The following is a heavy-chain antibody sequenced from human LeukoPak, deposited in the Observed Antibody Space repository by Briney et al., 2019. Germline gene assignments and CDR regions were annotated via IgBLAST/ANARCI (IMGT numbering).Heavy chain of an antibody. Sequence: SETLSLTCAVYGGSFSGYYWSWIRQPPGKGLEWIGEINHSGSTNYNPSLKSRVTISVDTSKNQFSLKLSSVTAADTAVYYCARATCTNGVCYRGVDAFDIWGQGTMVTVSS. CDR2: INHSGST. V-gene: IGHV4-34*01. CDR1: GGSFSGYY. J-gene: IGHJ3*02. CDR3: ARATCTNGVCYRGVDAFDI. D-gene: IGHD2-8*01.